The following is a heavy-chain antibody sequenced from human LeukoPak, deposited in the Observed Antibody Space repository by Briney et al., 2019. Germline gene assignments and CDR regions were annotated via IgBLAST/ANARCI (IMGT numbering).Heavy chain of an antibody. CDR3: AKGYYGMDV. Sequence: GGSLRLSCAASGFTFSSYGMHWVRQAPGKGLEWVAVISYDGSNKYYVDSVEGRFTISRDNSKNTLYLQMNSLRAEDTAVYYCAKGYYGMDVWGQGTTVTVSS. CDR2: ISYDGSNK. J-gene: IGHJ6*02. CDR1: GFTFSSYG. V-gene: IGHV3-30*18.